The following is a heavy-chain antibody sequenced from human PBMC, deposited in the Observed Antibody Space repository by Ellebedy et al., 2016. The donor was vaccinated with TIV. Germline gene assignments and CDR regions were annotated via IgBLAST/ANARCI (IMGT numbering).Heavy chain of an antibody. V-gene: IGHV1-18*01. D-gene: IGHD6-19*01. Sequence: AASVKVSCKTFHYTFSNYGVSWVRQAPGQGLEWMGWISAYNGNTTYAQKFQGRVTMTTDTSPTTVYMDLRSLRSDDTAVYYCAREGVAGMFYFDFWGQGTLVTVSS. CDR1: HYTFSNYG. CDR3: AREGVAGMFYFDF. CDR2: ISAYNGNT. J-gene: IGHJ4*02.